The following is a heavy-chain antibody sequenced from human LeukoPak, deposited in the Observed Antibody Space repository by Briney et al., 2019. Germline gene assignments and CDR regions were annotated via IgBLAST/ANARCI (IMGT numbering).Heavy chain of an antibody. V-gene: IGHV3-64D*06. Sequence: GGSLRLSCSASGFTFSSYAMHWVRQAPGKGLEHVSGISSNGGHTYCADSVKGRFTISRDNSKNTLYLQMSRLRAEDTAVYYCVKEYCSSGSCSFYFDYWGQGTLVTVSS. CDR2: ISSNGGHT. CDR3: VKEYCSSGSCSFYFDY. D-gene: IGHD2-15*01. J-gene: IGHJ4*02. CDR1: GFTFSSYA.